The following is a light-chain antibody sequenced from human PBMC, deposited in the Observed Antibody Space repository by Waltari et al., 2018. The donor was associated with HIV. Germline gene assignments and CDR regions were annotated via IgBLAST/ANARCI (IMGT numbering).Light chain of an antibody. CDR3: QQYYNTLPVT. J-gene: IGKJ3*01. CDR2: WAS. CDR1: QSVLYSSNNKNY. Sequence: DIVMTQSPDSLAVSLGERATINCKSSQSVLYSSNNKNYLAWYQQKPGQPPKLLIYWASTREFGVPDRFSGSGSGTDFTLTISSLQAEDVAVYYCQQYYNTLPVTFGPGTKVDIK. V-gene: IGKV4-1*01.